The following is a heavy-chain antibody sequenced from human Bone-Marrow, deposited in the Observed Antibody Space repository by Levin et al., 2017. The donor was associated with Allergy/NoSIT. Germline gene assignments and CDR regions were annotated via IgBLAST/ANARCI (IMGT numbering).Heavy chain of an antibody. D-gene: IGHD3-3*01. CDR1: GGTFSNYA. Sequence: AGESLKISCKTSGGTFSNYAINWVRQAPGQGLEMMGQIIPLVGTTNYVQKFQGRVTITADESTDTSYMELSSLTSEDTAVYYCARVRSTIFARMDVWGQGTTVTVSS. CDR3: ARVRSTIFARMDV. CDR2: IIPLVGTT. J-gene: IGHJ6*02. V-gene: IGHV1-69*01.